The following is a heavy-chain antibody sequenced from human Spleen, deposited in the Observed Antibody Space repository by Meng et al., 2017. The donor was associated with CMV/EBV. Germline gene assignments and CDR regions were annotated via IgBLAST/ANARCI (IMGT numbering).Heavy chain of an antibody. CDR2: ISGSGRTT. CDR3: AHGLSSAFMDYFDF. D-gene: IGHD6-6*01. J-gene: IGHJ4*02. V-gene: IGHV3-23*01. CDR1: GFSFSGHA. Sequence: GESLKISCAASGFSFSGHAMSWVRQNPEKGLEWVSSISGSGRTTYYADSVKGRFTISRDNSENTMYLQMHSLRAEDTALYFCAHGLSSAFMDYFDFWGQGTLVTVSS.